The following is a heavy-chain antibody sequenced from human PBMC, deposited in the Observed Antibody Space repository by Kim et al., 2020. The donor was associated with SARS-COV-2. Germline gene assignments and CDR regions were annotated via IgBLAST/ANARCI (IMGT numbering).Heavy chain of an antibody. CDR2: ISYDGSNK. CDR1: GFTFSSYA. Sequence: GGSLRLSCAASGFTFSSYAMHWVRQAPGKGPEWVAVISYDGSNKYYADSVKGRFTISRDNSKNTLYLQMNTLRAEDTAVYYCARGSSYYYMDVWGKGTTV. CDR3: ARGSSYYYMDV. V-gene: IGHV3-30-3*01. D-gene: IGHD2-15*01. J-gene: IGHJ6*03.